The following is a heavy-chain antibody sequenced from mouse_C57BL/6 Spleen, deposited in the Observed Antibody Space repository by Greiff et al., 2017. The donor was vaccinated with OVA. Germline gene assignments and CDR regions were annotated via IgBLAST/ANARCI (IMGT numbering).Heavy chain of an antibody. D-gene: IGHD1-1*01. Sequence: QVQLQQPGTELVKPGASVKLSCKASGYTFTSYWMHWVKQRPGQGLEWIGNINPSNGGTNYNEKFKSKATLTVDKSSSTAYMQLSSLTSEDSAVYECARPVGSSSWFAYWGQGTLVTVSA. CDR3: ARPVGSSSWFAY. V-gene: IGHV1-53*01. J-gene: IGHJ3*01. CDR1: GYTFTSYW. CDR2: INPSNGGT.